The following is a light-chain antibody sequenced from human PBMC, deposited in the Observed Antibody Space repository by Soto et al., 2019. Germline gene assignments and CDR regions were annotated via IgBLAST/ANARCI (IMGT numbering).Light chain of an antibody. CDR1: QSISTH. Sequence: DIQLTQSPSSLSAYVGDRVTITYRASQSISTHLNWYQQTPGKAPKLLIYAASNLQRWVPSRFSGSGSGTDFTLTISSLQPEDFGTYFCQRSYSPPWTFGQGTRWIS. CDR3: QRSYSPPWT. J-gene: IGKJ1*01. V-gene: IGKV1-39*01. CDR2: AAS.